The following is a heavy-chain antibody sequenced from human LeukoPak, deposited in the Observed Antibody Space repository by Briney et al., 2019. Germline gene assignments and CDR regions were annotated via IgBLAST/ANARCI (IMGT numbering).Heavy chain of an antibody. V-gene: IGHV4-30-4*01. J-gene: IGHJ5*02. Sequence: SETLSLTCTVSGSSISSGDFYWSWIRQSPGQGLEWIGYIYYSGDTYYNPSLKSRVAISVDTSKNQFSLKVSSVTAADTAVYYCARRCSGDYGHWFDPWGQGTLVTVSS. CDR1: GSSISSGDFY. CDR3: ARRCSGDYGHWFDP. D-gene: IGHD4-17*01. CDR2: IYYSGDT.